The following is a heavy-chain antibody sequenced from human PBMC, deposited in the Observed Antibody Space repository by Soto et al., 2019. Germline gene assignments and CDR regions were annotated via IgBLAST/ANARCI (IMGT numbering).Heavy chain of an antibody. D-gene: IGHD6-6*01. CDR2: INGDGSST. J-gene: IGHJ3*02. CDR3: VSLVERSDIAFDI. CDR1: GFTFRRYW. Sequence: EVQLVESGGGLVQSGGSLRLSCAASGFTFRRYWMHWVRQASGKGLVWVSRINGDGSSTSYADSVKGRFTISRDNXKNTLYLQMNSLRAEDTAVYYCVSLVERSDIAFDIWGQGTMVTVSS. V-gene: IGHV3-74*01.